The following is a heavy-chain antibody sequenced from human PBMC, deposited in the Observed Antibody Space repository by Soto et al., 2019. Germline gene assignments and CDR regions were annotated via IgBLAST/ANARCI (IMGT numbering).Heavy chain of an antibody. CDR1: GGSFSGYY. CDR3: ARGYYSSSLKTQFDY. Sequence: TLSLTCAVYGGSFSGYYWSWIRQPPGKGLEWIGEINHSGSTNYNPSLKSRVTISVDTSKNQFSLKLSSVTAADTAVYYCARGYYSSSLKTQFDYWGQGTLVTVSS. V-gene: IGHV4-34*01. J-gene: IGHJ4*02. D-gene: IGHD6-13*01. CDR2: INHSGST.